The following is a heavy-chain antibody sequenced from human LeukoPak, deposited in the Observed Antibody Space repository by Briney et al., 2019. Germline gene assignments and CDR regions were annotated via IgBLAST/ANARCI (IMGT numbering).Heavy chain of an antibody. J-gene: IGHJ1*01. CDR2: ITLHSGDT. V-gene: IGHV1-2*02. CDR3: AREGQLGLDN. Sequence: ASVKVSCKASGDTLTVHYIHWVRQGPGQGLEWLGWITLHSGDTHYAQKFQGRLTMTSDTSISTGYLELRRVHFDDTAVYYCAREGQLGLDNWGQGTLVTVSS. CDR1: GDTLTVHY. D-gene: IGHD1-1*01.